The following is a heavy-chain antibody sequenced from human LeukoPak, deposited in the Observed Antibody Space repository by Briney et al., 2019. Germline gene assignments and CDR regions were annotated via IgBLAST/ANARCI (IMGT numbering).Heavy chain of an antibody. CDR3: ARGLLVGNTGYYFDY. CDR1: GVSISGYY. D-gene: IGHD1-26*01. V-gene: IGHV4-59*01. J-gene: IGHJ4*02. CDR2: IYHTGST. Sequence: PSETLSLTCTVSGVSISGYYWTWIRQPPGKGLEWIGYIYHTGSTNYHPSLKSRVTLSVDTSKRQFSLKLTSVTAADTAVYYCARGLLVGNTGYYFDYWGQGTLVTVSS.